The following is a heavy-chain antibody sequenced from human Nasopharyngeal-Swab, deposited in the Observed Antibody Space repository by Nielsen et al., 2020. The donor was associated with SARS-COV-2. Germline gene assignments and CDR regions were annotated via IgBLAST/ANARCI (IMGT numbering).Heavy chain of an antibody. D-gene: IGHD3-3*01. CDR1: GFTFSSYA. CDR3: ARFPRYDLYSFQSEYFQN. Sequence: GGSLRLSCAASGFTFSSYAMSWVRQAPGKGLEWVSIISGSGDTTYYADSVKDRFTISRDNYNSKNTVDLQMNSLRAEDTAVYYCARFPRYDLYSFQSEYFQNWGQGTLVTVSS. CDR2: ISGSGDTT. J-gene: IGHJ1*01. V-gene: IGHV3-23*01.